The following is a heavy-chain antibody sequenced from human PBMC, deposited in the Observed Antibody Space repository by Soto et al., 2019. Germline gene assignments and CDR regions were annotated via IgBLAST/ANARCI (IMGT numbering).Heavy chain of an antibody. Sequence: GASVKVSCKASGGTFSSYAISWVRQAPGQGLEWMGGIIPIFGTANYAQKFQGRVTITADESTSTAYMELRSLRSDDTAVYYCARPRLLDNWFDPWGQGTLVTVSS. J-gene: IGHJ5*02. CDR2: IIPIFGTA. V-gene: IGHV1-69*13. D-gene: IGHD5-18*01. CDR3: ARPRLLDNWFDP. CDR1: GGTFSSYA.